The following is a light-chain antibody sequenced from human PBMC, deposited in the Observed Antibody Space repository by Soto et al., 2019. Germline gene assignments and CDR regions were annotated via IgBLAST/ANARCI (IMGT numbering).Light chain of an antibody. CDR2: GVT. V-gene: IGLV2-23*02. Sequence: QSVLTQPASVSGSPGQSITISCTGTRSDIGSYNNVAWYQQHPGKAPRVMIFGVTKRPSGISDRFFCSKSGSTASLTISGLQAEDEADYCCFSYAGSSIWVFGGGTKLTVL. J-gene: IGLJ3*02. CDR3: FSYAGSSIWV. CDR1: RSDIGSYNN.